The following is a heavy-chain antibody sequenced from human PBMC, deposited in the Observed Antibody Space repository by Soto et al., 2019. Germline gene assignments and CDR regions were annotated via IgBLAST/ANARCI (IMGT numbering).Heavy chain of an antibody. CDR2: INPNGGT. CDR3: ARSLTTLTTLLDY. D-gene: IGHD4-17*01. CDR1: GYTLTYNY. Sequence: QVQLVQSGAEVKRPGASVKVSCKASGYTLTYNYMHWVREAPGQGLEWMGWINPNGGTNYAQKFQGRVTMTRDTSISTAYMELSSLRSDDTAVYYCARSLTTLTTLLDYWGQGTLVTVSS. J-gene: IGHJ4*02. V-gene: IGHV1-2*02.